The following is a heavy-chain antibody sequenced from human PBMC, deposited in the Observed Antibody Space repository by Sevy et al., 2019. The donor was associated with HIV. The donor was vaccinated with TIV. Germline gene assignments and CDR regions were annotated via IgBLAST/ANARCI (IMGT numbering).Heavy chain of an antibody. J-gene: IGHJ6*03. V-gene: IGHV3-7*01. D-gene: IGHD6-13*01. Sequence: GGSLRLSCAASGFTFSSYWMSWVRQAPGKGLEWVANIKQDGSEKYYVDSVKGRFTISRDNAKNSLYLQMNSLKAEDKALYYCIGSSWLTYYYYYHIDVWGKGTTVTVSS. CDR2: IKQDGSEK. CDR1: GFTFSSYW. CDR3: IGSSWLTYYYYYHIDV.